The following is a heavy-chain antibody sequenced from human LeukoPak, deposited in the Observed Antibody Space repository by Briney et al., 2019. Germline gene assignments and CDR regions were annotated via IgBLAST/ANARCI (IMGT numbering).Heavy chain of an antibody. V-gene: IGHV3-7*01. J-gene: IGHJ4*02. CDR3: ARDTYRFYDY. CDR1: GFPLCKYW. Sequence: GGALRLSCTASGFPLCKYWMSWVRLAPGKGLEWVASIKEDGSDKYYVDSVKGRFTISRDNAKNSLYLQMNGLRAEDTAVYYCARDTYRFYDYWGQGTLVTVSS. CDR2: IKEDGSDK.